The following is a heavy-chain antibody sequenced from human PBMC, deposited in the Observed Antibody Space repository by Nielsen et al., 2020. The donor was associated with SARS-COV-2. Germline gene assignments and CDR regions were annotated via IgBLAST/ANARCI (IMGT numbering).Heavy chain of an antibody. Sequence: ASVKVSCKASGYTFTSYDINWVRQATGQGLEWMGWMNPNSGNTGYAQKLQGRVTMTTDTSTSTAYMELRSLRSDDTAVYYCARDPIERLDAFDIWGQGTMVTVSS. CDR2: MNPNSGNT. CDR3: ARDPIERLDAFDI. J-gene: IGHJ3*02. CDR1: GYTFTSYD. V-gene: IGHV1-8*01.